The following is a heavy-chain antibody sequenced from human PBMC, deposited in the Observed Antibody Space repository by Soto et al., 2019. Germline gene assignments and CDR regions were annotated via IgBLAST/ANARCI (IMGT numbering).Heavy chain of an antibody. CDR2: IYPGDSDT. V-gene: IGHV5-51*01. CDR3: AASIFYYGMDV. Sequence: GESLKISCESSGYTFANYWIGWVRQVPGKGLEWVAIIYPGDSDTKYNPSFQGQVTISADKSITTTYLQWSSLKASDTAIYYCAASIFYYGMDVWGQGTTVTVSS. CDR1: GYTFANYW. J-gene: IGHJ6*02.